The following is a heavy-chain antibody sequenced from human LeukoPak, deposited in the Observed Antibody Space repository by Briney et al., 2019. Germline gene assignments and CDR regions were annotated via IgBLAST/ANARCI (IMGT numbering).Heavy chain of an antibody. J-gene: IGHJ5*02. Sequence: PGGSLRLSCAASGFTFSSYSMTWVRQAPGKGLGWVSSISSSSSYIYYADSVKGRFTISRGNAKNSLYLQMNSLRAEEPAVYYCARVGNYYDSSGMLTVIDHWGQGTLVTVSS. V-gene: IGHV3-21*01. CDR2: ISSSSSYI. D-gene: IGHD3-22*01. CDR1: GFTFSSYS. CDR3: ARVGNYYDSSGMLTVIDH.